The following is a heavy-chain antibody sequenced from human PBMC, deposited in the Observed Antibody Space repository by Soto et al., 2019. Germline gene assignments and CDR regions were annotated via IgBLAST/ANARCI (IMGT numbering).Heavy chain of an antibody. D-gene: IGHD2-15*01. CDR3: TRPGVLPGGMDV. CDR2: IRSKANSYAT. V-gene: IGHV3-73*01. J-gene: IGHJ6*02. Sequence: PGGSLRLSCAASGFTFSGSAMHWVRQASGKGLEWVGRIRSKANSYATAYAASVKGRFTISRDDSKNTAYLQMNSLKTEDTAVYSCTRPGVLPGGMDVWGQGTTVTVSS. CDR1: GFTFSGSA.